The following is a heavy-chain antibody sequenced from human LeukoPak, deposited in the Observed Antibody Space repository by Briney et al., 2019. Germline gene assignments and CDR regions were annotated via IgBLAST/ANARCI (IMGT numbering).Heavy chain of an antibody. CDR2: FDPEDGET. J-gene: IGHJ1*01. CDR1: GYTLTELS. D-gene: IGHD4-11*01. CDR3: ARDKAVTTELTQYFQH. V-gene: IGHV1-24*01. Sequence: ASVKVSCKVSGYTLTELSMHWVRQAPGKGLEWMGGFDPEDGETIYAQKFQGRVTMTEDTSTSTAYMELRSLTSDDTAVYYCARDKAVTTELTQYFQHWGQGTLVTVSS.